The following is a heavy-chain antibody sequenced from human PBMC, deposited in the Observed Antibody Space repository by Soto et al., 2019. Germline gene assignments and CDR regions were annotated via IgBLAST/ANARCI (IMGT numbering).Heavy chain of an antibody. Sequence: ASVKVSCKASGYTFTSYDIHWVRQAPGQRLEWMGWIKSGNGNTKYSQNFQGGVTITRDTSASIAYMELSSLRSDDTAIYYCAKSQGSANFDYWGQGTLVTVSS. CDR2: IKSGNGNT. CDR3: AKSQGSANFDY. J-gene: IGHJ4*02. CDR1: GYTFTSYD. V-gene: IGHV1-3*01.